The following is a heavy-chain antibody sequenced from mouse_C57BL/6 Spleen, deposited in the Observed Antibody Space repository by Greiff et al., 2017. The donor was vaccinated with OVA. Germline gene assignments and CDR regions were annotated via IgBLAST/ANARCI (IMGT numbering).Heavy chain of an antibody. J-gene: IGHJ2*01. CDR1: GYSITSGYY. D-gene: IGHD3-1*01. V-gene: IGHV3-6*01. CDR2: ISYDGSN. CDR3: ARDKQLGYFDY. Sequence: EVQLQQSGPGLVKPSQSLSLTCSVTGYSITSGYYWNWIRQFPGNKLEWMGYISYDGSNNYNPSLKNRISITRDTSKNQFFLKLNSVTTEDTATYYCARDKQLGYFDYWGQGTTLTVSS.